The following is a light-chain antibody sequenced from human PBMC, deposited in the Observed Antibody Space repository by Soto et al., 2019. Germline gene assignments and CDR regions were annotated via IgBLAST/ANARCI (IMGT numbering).Light chain of an antibody. CDR3: QQRSNWPLT. CDR1: QNLSSA. Sequence: ILLTQSPATLSLSPGERATLSCRASQNLSSALAWYQQKRGQSPRLLIYDAFNRATGIPARFSGSGSGTDFTLAISSLEPEDFAVYYCQQRSNWPLTFGGGTKVEI. J-gene: IGKJ4*01. CDR2: DAF. V-gene: IGKV3-11*01.